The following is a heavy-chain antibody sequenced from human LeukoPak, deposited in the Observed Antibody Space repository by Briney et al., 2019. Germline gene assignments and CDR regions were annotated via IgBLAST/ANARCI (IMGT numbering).Heavy chain of an antibody. CDR3: ARLGGCSTTSCYVHWFDP. CDR2: IYYSGST. CDR1: GGSISSYY. V-gene: IGHV4-59*01. D-gene: IGHD2-2*01. Sequence: SETLSLTCAVSGGSISSYYWSWIRQPPGKGLEWIGYIYYSGSTNYNPSLKSRVTISVDTSKDQFSLKLSSVTAADTAVYYCARLGGCSTTSCYVHWFDPWGQGTVVTVPA. J-gene: IGHJ5*02.